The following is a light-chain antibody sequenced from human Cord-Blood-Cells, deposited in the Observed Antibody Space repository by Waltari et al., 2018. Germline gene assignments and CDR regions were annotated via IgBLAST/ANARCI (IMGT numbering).Light chain of an antibody. CDR3: QQYNNWPSLT. Sequence: EIVMTQSPATLSVSPGERATLSCRASQSVSSNLAWYQQKPGQAPRLLIYGASTRATGIPARFSGSGSGTEFTRTISSLQSEDFAVYYCQQYNNWPSLTVGGGTKVEIK. CDR1: QSVSSN. J-gene: IGKJ4*01. CDR2: GAS. V-gene: IGKV3D-15*01.